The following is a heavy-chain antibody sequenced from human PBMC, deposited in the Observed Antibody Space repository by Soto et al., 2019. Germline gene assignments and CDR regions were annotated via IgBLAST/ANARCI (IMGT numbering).Heavy chain of an antibody. J-gene: IGHJ6*01. D-gene: IGHD2-2*01. CDR3: ARGRYCSSTSCAIGYYYYYYGMDV. CDR2: ISYDGSNK. V-gene: IGHV3-30-3*01. CDR1: GFTFSSYA. Sequence: QVQLVESGGGVVQPGRSLRLSCAASGFTFSSYAMHWVRQAPGKGLEWVAVISYDGSNKYYADSVKGRFTISRDNSKNTLYLQMNSLRAEDTAVYYCARGRYCSSTSCAIGYYYYYYGMDVW.